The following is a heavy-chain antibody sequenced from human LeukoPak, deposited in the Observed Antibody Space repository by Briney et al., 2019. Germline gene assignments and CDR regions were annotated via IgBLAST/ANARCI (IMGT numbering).Heavy chain of an antibody. D-gene: IGHD5-24*01. CDR3: ARLGWATAPLDY. J-gene: IGHJ4*02. V-gene: IGHV3-11*06. Sequence: GGSLRLSCAASGFTFSDYYMSWIRQAPGKGLEWVSYISSSSSYANYADSVKGRFTISRDNAKNSLYLQMNSLRAEDTAVYYCARLGWATAPLDYWGQGTLVTVSS. CDR1: GFTFSDYY. CDR2: ISSSSSYA.